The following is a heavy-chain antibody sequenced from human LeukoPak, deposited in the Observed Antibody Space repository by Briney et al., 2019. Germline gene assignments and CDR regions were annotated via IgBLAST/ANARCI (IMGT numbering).Heavy chain of an antibody. CDR2: INHSGST. D-gene: IGHD7-27*01. J-gene: IGHJ6*03. V-gene: IGHV4-34*01. CDR3: ARTGGRLRYYYYYMDV. CDR1: GGSFSGYY. Sequence: PSETLSLTCAVYGGSFSGYYWSWIRQPPGKGLEWIGEINHSGSTNYNPSLKSRVTISVDTSQNQFSLKLSSVTAADTAVYYCARTGGRLRYYYYYMDVWGKGTTVTVSS.